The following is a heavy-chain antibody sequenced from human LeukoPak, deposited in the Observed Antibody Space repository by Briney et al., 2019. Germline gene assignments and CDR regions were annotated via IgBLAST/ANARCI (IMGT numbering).Heavy chain of an antibody. CDR3: ARDLQWSGYPDAFDI. CDR2: IYYSGST. J-gene: IGHJ3*02. V-gene: IGHV4-59*01. CDR1: GGSISSYY. Sequence: PSETLSLTCAVSGGSISSYYWSWIRQPPGKGLEWIGYIYYSGSTNYNPSLKSRVTISVDTSKNQFSLKLSSVTAADTAVYYCARDLQWSGYPDAFDIWGQGTMVTVSS. D-gene: IGHD3-3*01.